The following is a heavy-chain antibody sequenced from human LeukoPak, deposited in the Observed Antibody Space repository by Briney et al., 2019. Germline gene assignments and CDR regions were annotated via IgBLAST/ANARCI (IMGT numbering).Heavy chain of an antibody. Sequence: SETLSRTCTGPGGSIRSYDWGWIRQPPGKGLVWIGDIYYSGSSNYNPSLKSRVTISVDTSKNQFSLKLSSVTAADTAVYYCARAIDGYNLDFDYWGQGTLVTVSS. V-gene: IGHV4-59*01. J-gene: IGHJ4*02. CDR3: ARAIDGYNLDFDY. CDR2: IYYSGSS. D-gene: IGHD5-24*01. CDR1: GGSIRSYD.